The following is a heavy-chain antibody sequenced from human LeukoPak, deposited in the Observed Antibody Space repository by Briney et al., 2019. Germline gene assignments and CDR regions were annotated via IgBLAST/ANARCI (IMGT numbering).Heavy chain of an antibody. Sequence: SETLSLTCTVSGASVSSGAYYWNWIRQSAEKGLEWIGRVYTNGDVDYNPSLKSRITISLDGSKNQFFLSLSSVTAADTAFYYCARDSLEDAFAFWGQGTMVTVSS. CDR1: GASVSSGAYY. CDR2: VYTNGDV. CDR3: ARDSLEDAFAF. J-gene: IGHJ3*01. D-gene: IGHD5-24*01. V-gene: IGHV4-61*02.